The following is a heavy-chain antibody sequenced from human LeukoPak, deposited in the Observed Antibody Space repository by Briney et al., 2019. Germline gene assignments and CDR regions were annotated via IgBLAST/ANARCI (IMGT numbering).Heavy chain of an antibody. D-gene: IGHD3-10*01. V-gene: IGHV1-2*02. CDR2: INPNSGGT. CDR1: GYTFTGYY. CDR3: ARGTRLVRGVNHPNWLDP. Sequence: ASVKVSCKASGYTFTGYYMQWVRQAPGQGLEWMGWINPNSGGTNYAQKFQGRVTMTRDTSISTAYMELSRLRSDDTAVYYCARGTRLVRGVNHPNWLDPWGQGTLVTVSS. J-gene: IGHJ5*02.